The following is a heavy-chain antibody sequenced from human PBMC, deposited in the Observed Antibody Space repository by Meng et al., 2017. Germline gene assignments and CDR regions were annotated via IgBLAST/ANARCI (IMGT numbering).Heavy chain of an antibody. J-gene: IGHJ4*02. D-gene: IGHD4-17*01. V-gene: IGHV4-39*07. CDR1: GGSISSSSYY. CDR2: IYYSGST. CDR3: ARVMMTTVPYANY. Sequence: QLQLQESGPGLVKPSETLSLTCTVSGGSISSSSYYWGWIRRPPGKGLEWIGSIYYSGSTYYNPSLKSRVTISVDTSKNQFSLKLSSVTAADTAVYYCARVMMTTVPYANYWGQGTLVTVAS.